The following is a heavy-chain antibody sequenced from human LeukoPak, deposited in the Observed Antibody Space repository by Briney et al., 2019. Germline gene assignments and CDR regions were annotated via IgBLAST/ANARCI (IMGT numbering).Heavy chain of an antibody. CDR1: GYSISSGYY. J-gene: IGHJ3*02. CDR2: IYTSGST. CDR3: ARGSYDAFDI. D-gene: IGHD1-26*01. V-gene: IGHV4-38-2*02. Sequence: SETLSLTCTVSGYSISSGYYWGWIRQPPGKGLEWIGRIYTSGSTNYNPSLKSRVTISVDTSKNQFSLKLSSVTAADTAVYYCARGSYDAFDIWGQGTMVTVSS.